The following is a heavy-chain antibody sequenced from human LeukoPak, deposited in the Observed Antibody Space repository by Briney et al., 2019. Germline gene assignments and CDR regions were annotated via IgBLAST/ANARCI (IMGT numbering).Heavy chain of an antibody. D-gene: IGHD2-2*01. CDR1: GFTFSSYG. CDR3: ARYLDHSTSCPFDP. J-gene: IGHJ5*02. V-gene: IGHV3-33*01. CDR2: IWYDGSNK. Sequence: GRSLRLSCAASGFTFSSYGMHWVRQAPGKGLEWVAVIWYDGSNKYYADSVKGRFTISRDNSKNTLYLQMNSLRAEDTAVYYCARYLDHSTSCPFDPWGQGTLVTVSS.